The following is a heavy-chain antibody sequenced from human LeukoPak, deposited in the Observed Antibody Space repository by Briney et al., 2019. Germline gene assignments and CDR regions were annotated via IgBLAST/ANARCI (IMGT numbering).Heavy chain of an antibody. CDR2: IIPIFGTA. V-gene: IGHV1-69*01. J-gene: IGHJ4*02. CDR1: GGTFSSYA. CDR3: ARVPRRNSSSYYFDY. Sequence: SVKVSCKASGGTFSSYAISWVRQAPGQGLEWVGGIIPIFGTANYAQKFQGRVTITADESTSTAYMELSSLRSEDTAVYYCARVPRRNSSSYYFDYWGQGTLVTVSS. D-gene: IGHD6-6*01.